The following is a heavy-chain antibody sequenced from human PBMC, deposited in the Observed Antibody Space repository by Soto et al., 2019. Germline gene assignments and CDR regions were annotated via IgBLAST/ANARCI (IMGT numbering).Heavy chain of an antibody. CDR1: GAFISSYF. D-gene: IGHD4-17*01. CDR2: YSGFT. V-gene: IGHV4-59*01. J-gene: IGHJ4*02. Sequence: SETLSLTCTVSGAFISSYFWSWIRQAPGKGLEWIGGYSGFTNYNPSLESRATISVDHSKNQFFLTLRSVTAADTAVYYCARDYGDYPFFFDYWGQRALVTVSS. CDR3: ARDYGDYPFFFDY.